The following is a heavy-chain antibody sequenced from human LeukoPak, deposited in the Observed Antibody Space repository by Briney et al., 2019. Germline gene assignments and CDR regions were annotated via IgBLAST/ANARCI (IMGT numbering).Heavy chain of an antibody. CDR3: AHRRKAVTGSDDTFDI. CDR1: GFSLSTSGVG. CDR2: IYWDDDK. Sequence: SGPTLVKPTQTLTLTCTFSGFSLSTSGVGVGWIRQPPGKALEWLALIYWDDDKRYSSSLKSRLTITQDTSKNQVVLTMTNMDPVDTATYYCAHRRKAVTGSDDTFDIWGQGTMVTVSS. V-gene: IGHV2-5*02. D-gene: IGHD6-19*01. J-gene: IGHJ3*02.